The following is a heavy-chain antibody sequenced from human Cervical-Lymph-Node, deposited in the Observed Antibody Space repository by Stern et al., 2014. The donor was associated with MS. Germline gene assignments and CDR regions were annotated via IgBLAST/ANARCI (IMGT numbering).Heavy chain of an antibody. Sequence: VQLVESGAEVKKPGESLKISCRTSGYTFSKFWIGWVRQMPGKGLEWMGVIYPADSDTTYSPSFQGQVTISADESISTAYLQWRSLKASDTAMYYCVRRRDSAGYDTFDLWGQGTMLIVSS. CDR2: IYPADSDT. V-gene: IGHV5-51*01. CDR3: VRRRDSAGYDTFDL. D-gene: IGHD3-22*01. CDR1: GYTFSKFW. J-gene: IGHJ3*01.